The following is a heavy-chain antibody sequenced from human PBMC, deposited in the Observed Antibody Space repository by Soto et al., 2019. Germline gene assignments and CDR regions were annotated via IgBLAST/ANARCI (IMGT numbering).Heavy chain of an antibody. D-gene: IGHD1-26*01. CDR1: GFTVSSNY. CDR2: IYSGGST. J-gene: IGHJ6*02. CDR3: ARVLRKPSGSYYHNFIYYYYGMDV. Sequence: GGSLRLSCAASGFTVSSNYMSWVRQAPGKGLEWVSVIYSGGSTYYADSVKGRFTISRDNSKNTLYLQMNSLRAEDTAVYYCARVLRKPSGSYYHNFIYYYYGMDVWGQGTTVTVSS. V-gene: IGHV3-53*01.